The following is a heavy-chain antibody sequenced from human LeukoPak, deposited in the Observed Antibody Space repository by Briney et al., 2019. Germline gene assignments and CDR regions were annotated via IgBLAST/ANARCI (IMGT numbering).Heavy chain of an antibody. D-gene: IGHD3-16*01. CDR2: VSHSGTT. V-gene: IGHV4-34*01. J-gene: IGHJ5*02. CDR1: GGSFSGYY. CDR3: ATSGWNGGGGFDP. Sequence: SETMSLTCDVSGGSFSGYYYSWIRQPPGKGLEWIGEVSHSGTTNYNSSLKSRVSMSVGASSTQLSLIMTSVTAADTAVYYCATSGWNGGGGFDPWGQGTLVIVSS.